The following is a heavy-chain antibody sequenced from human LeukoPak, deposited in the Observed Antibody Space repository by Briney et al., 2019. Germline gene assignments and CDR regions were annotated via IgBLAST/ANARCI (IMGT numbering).Heavy chain of an antibody. Sequence: ASVKVSCKASGYTFSNYGISWVRQAPGQGLEWMGWISVYNGDTKFAQNLQDRVTMTTDTSTSTAYMELRSLRSDDTAVYYCAREKEAATLYFDHWGQGTLVTVCS. J-gene: IGHJ4*02. CDR2: ISVYNGDT. CDR1: GYTFSNYG. V-gene: IGHV1-18*01. CDR3: AREKEAATLYFDH.